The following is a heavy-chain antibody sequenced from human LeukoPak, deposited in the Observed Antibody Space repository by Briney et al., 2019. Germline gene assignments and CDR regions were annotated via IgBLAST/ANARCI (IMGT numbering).Heavy chain of an antibody. V-gene: IGHV4-34*01. CDR1: GGSFSGYY. CDR3: ARAFTGDIVVVPAAINWFDP. CDR2: INHSGGP. D-gene: IGHD2-2*02. J-gene: IGHJ5*02. Sequence: PSETLSLTCAVYGGSFSGYYCSWIRKPPGPGLGLIGEINHSGGPNFNPALKIRVTTPVATSQNQFSLKLRSVTAAEPGVYYCARAFTGDIVVVPAAINWFDPWGQGTLVPVSP.